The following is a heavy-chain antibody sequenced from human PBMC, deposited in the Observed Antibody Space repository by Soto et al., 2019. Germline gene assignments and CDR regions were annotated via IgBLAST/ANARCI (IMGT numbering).Heavy chain of an antibody. J-gene: IGHJ4*02. CDR3: AKASSLTD. Sequence: EVQLLEPGGGLVQPGGSLRLSCAASGFTFSTYGMSWVRQAPGKGLEWVSSISGGGVSTYYADSVKGRFSISRDNSKNTLYLQMNSLRVEDTAVYYCAKASSLTDWGQGTLVTVSS. CDR1: GFTFSTYG. CDR2: ISGGGVST. V-gene: IGHV3-23*01. D-gene: IGHD3-9*01.